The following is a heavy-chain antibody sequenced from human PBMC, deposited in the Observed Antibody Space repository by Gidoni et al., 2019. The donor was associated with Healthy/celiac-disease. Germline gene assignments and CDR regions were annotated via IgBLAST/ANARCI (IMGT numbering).Heavy chain of an antibody. CDR3: ARARLGAAGITIHKKYYFDY. CDR2: INHSGST. D-gene: IGHD6-13*01. Sequence: EINHSGSTNYNPSLKSRVTISVDTSKNQFSLKLSSVTAADKAVYYCARARLGAAGITIHKKYYFDYWGQGTLVTVSS. J-gene: IGHJ4*02. V-gene: IGHV4-34*01.